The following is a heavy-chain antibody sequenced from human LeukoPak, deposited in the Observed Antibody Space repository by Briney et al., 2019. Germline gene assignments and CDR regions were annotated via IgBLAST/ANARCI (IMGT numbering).Heavy chain of an antibody. Sequence: GGSLRLSCAASGFTFSNFWMSRVRQAPGKGLEWVANIKQDGSEKHYVDSVKGRFTISRDNAKNSLYLQMNRLRAEDTAVYYCARERQDLDHWGQGTLVSVST. J-gene: IGHJ4*02. D-gene: IGHD2-15*01. V-gene: IGHV3-7*01. CDR2: IKQDGSEK. CDR3: ARERQDLDH. CDR1: GFTFSNFW.